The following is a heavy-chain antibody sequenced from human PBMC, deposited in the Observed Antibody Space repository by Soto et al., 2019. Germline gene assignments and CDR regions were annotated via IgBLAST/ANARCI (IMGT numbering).Heavy chain of an antibody. D-gene: IGHD2-15*01. Sequence: PGGSLRLSCAASGFTVSSNYMSWVRQAPGKGLEWVSVIYSGGSTYYADSVKGRFTISRDNSKNTLYLQMNSLRAEDTAVYYCARGVSVRCSGGSCYSYFLYWGQGTLVTVSS. CDR2: IYSGGST. CDR1: GFTVSSNY. J-gene: IGHJ4*02. CDR3: ARGVSVRCSGGSCYSYFLY. V-gene: IGHV3-53*01.